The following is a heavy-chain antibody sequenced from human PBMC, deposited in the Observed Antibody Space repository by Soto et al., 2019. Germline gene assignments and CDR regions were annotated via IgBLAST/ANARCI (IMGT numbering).Heavy chain of an antibody. CDR2: IKSKSDGGTT. CDR1: GFTFSNAW. V-gene: IGHV3-15*01. Sequence: EVDLVESGGGLVKPGGSLRLSCAASGFTFSNAWMSWVRQAPGKGLEWVGRIKSKSDGGTTDYAAPVKGRVAISRDDSSNTLYMQMSGLKTEDTAVYYCTREHAVFGVVIGPFDYWGQGTLVTVAS. J-gene: IGHJ4*02. D-gene: IGHD3-3*01. CDR3: TREHAVFGVVIGPFDY.